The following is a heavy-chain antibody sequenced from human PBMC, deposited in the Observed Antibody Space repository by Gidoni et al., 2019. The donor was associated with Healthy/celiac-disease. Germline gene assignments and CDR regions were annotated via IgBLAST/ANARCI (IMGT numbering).Heavy chain of an antibody. CDR3: AREASSGWFRHFDY. D-gene: IGHD6-19*01. J-gene: IGHJ4*02. CDR2: IWYDGSNK. Sequence: QVQLVESGGGVVQPGGSLRLSCAASGFTFSSYGMHWVRQAPGKGLEWVAVIWYDGSNKYYADSVKGRFTISRDNSKNTLYLQMNSLRAEDTTVYYCAREASSGWFRHFDYWGQGTLVTVSS. CDR1: GFTFSSYG. V-gene: IGHV3-33*08.